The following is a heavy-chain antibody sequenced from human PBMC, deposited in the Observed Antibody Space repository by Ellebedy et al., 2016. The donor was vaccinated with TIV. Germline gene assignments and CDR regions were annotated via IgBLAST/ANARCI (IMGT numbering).Heavy chain of an antibody. D-gene: IGHD2-8*01. CDR1: GFTFSSYS. CDR2: ISGSSNTN. CDR3: ARNGYCTPSNCRSYNWFDP. Sequence: PGGSLRLSCAASGFTFSSYSMNWVRQAPGKGLEWVSYISGSSNTNDYADSVKGRFTVSRDNAKNSLYLQMNSLTVDDTAEYYCARNGYCTPSNCRSYNWFDPWGQGTLVTVSS. V-gene: IGHV3-48*04. J-gene: IGHJ5*02.